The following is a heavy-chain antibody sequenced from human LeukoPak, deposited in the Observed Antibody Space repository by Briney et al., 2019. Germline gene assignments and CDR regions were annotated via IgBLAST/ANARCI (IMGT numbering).Heavy chain of an antibody. J-gene: IGHJ4*02. V-gene: IGHV3-23*01. D-gene: IGHD2-2*01. CDR1: GFTFSSYA. CDR3: AKDQRDCSSTSCYSY. Sequence: PGGSLRLSCAASGFTFSSYAMSWVRQAPGKGLEWVSAISGSGGSTYYADSVKGRFTISRDNSKNTLYLQMNSLRAEDTAVYYCAKDQRDCSSTSCYSYWGQGTLVTVSS. CDR2: ISGSGGST.